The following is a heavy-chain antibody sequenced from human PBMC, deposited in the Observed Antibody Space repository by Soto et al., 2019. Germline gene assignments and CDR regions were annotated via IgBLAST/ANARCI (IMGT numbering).Heavy chain of an antibody. CDR1: GYTFTDYY. CDR2: INPSGGST. V-gene: IGHV1-46*01. J-gene: IGHJ4*02. D-gene: IGHD2-2*02. Sequence: ASVKVSCKASGYTFTDYYLYWVRQAPGQGLEWMGIINPSGGSTSYAQKFQGRVTMTRDTSTSTVYMELSSLRSEDTAVYYCARDQEIVLVPAAIFFFDYWGQGTLVTVSS. CDR3: ARDQEIVLVPAAIFFFDY.